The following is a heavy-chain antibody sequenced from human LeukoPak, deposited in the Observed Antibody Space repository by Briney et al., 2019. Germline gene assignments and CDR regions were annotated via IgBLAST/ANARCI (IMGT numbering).Heavy chain of an antibody. Sequence: PGGSLRLSCAASGFTVSSNYMSWVRHAPGKGLEWVSVIYSGGSTYYADSVKGRFTISRDNSKNTLYLQMNSQRADDTAVYYCARDLGGIQLLPDAFDSWGQGTTVTVSS. V-gene: IGHV3-66*01. CDR1: GFTVSSNY. D-gene: IGHD5-18*01. CDR3: ARDLGGIQLLPDAFDS. J-gene: IGHJ3*02. CDR2: IYSGGST.